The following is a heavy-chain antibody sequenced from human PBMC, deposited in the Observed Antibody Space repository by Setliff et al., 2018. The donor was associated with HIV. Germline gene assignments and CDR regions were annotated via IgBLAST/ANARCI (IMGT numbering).Heavy chain of an antibody. J-gene: IGHJ5*02. CDR1: GVSLSTRGEG. CDR3: AHRRGGDRGTNNCFDP. V-gene: IGHV2-5*01. CDR2: IYWNDDK. Sequence: SGPTLVNPAQTLTLTCTFAGVSLSTRGEGVGWVRQPQGKPMERLALIYWNDDKRYSPSLKSRLSITKDPSENQVVLTMTNMDPVDTAAYYCAHRRGGDRGTNNCFDPWGQGALVTVSS. D-gene: IGHD2-21*01.